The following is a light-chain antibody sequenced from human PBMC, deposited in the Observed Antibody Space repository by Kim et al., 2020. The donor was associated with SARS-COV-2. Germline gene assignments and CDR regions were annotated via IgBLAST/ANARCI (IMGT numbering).Light chain of an antibody. V-gene: IGKV1-5*03. CDR2: KAS. J-gene: IGKJ2*01. CDR3: QQYHSYST. CDR1: QSINRW. Sequence: LSASVGDRVTITCRASQSINRWLAWYQQKPGKAPNLLISKASSVETGVPSRFIGSGSGTEFTLTISSLQPDDSATYYCQQYHSYSTFGQGTKLEI.